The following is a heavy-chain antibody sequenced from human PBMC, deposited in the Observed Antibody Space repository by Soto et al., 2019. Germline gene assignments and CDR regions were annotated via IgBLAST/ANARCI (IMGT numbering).Heavy chain of an antibody. CDR1: GYKFPTYW. D-gene: IGHD6-25*01. V-gene: IGHV5-51*01. Sequence: GESLKISCKGSGYKFPTYWIAWVRQTPERGLECMGFIYPGDSETIYSPSFQGRVTMSADKSLSTAYLQWGSLRTSDTAIYYCERGFTGSAGRLDTWGPGTLVTVSS. CDR2: IYPGDSET. J-gene: IGHJ5*02. CDR3: ERGFTGSAGRLDT.